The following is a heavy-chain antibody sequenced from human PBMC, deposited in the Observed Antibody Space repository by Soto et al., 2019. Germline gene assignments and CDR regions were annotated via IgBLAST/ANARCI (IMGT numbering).Heavy chain of an antibody. J-gene: IGHJ5*02. CDR1: GGSISSYY. CDR3: ARTSLRYFDWLWFDP. CDR2: IYYSGST. V-gene: IGHV4-59*01. Sequence: SETLSLTCTVSGGSISSYYWSWIRQPPGKGLEWIGYIYYSGSTNYNPSLKSRITISVDTSKNQFSLKLSSVTAADTALYYCARTSLRYFDWLWFDPWGQGTLVTVSS. D-gene: IGHD3-9*01.